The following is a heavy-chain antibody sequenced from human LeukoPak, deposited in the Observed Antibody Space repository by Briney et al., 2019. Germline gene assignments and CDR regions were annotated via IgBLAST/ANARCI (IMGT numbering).Heavy chain of an antibody. Sequence: ASVKVSCKASGYTFTSYDINWVRQATGQGLEWMGWMNPNSGNTGYAQKFQGRVTMTRNTSISTAYMELSSLRSEDTAVYYCARFGRYYYDSSGYSSDAFDIWGQGTMVTVSS. CDR1: GYTFTSYD. CDR3: ARFGRYYYDSSGYSSDAFDI. CDR2: MNPNSGNT. V-gene: IGHV1-8*01. J-gene: IGHJ3*02. D-gene: IGHD3-22*01.